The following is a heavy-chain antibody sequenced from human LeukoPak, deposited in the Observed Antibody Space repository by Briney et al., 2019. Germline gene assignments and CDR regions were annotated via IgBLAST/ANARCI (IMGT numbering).Heavy chain of an antibody. CDR3: AKDSYSKGDY. J-gene: IGHJ4*02. V-gene: IGHV3-23*01. Sequence: PGGSLRLSCAVSGFTFSRYAMTWVRQAPGKGLEWVSSSGSGGDTYYADSVKGRFTISRDNSKNTLYLQMNSLRADDTAVYFCAKDSYSKGDYWGQGVLVTVSS. CDR1: GFTFSRYA. CDR2: SGSGGDT. D-gene: IGHD5-18*01.